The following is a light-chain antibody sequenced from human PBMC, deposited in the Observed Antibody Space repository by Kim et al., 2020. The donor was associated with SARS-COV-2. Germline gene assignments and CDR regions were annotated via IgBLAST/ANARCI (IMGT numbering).Light chain of an antibody. CDR2: GAS. CDR1: QSVSSSY. Sequence: EIVLTQSPGTLSLSPGERATLFCRASQSVSSSYLAWYQQKPGQAPRLLIYGASRRATGIPDRFSGSGSGTDFTLTISRLEPEDFAVYYCQYYVSSFGQGTKLEI. J-gene: IGKJ2*01. CDR3: QYYVSS. V-gene: IGKV3-20*01.